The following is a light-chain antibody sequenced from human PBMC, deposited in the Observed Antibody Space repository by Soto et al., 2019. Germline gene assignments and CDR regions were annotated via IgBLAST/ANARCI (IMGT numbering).Light chain of an antibody. V-gene: IGKV1-5*03. CDR2: KAS. CDR1: QSISSW. Sequence: DIQMTQSPSTLSASVGGRVPITCRASQSISSWLAWYQQKPGKAPKLLIYKASSLESGVPSRFSGSGSGTEFTLTISSLQPDDFATYYCQQYNSYSATFGQGTKVEIK. CDR3: QQYNSYSAT. J-gene: IGKJ1*01.